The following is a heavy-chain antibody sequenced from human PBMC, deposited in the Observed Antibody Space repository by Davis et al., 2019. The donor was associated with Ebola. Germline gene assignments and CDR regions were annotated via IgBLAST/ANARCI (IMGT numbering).Heavy chain of an antibody. D-gene: IGHD6-19*01. CDR2: ISPNSSGT. Sequence: ASVKVSCKASGYTFTGYYIHWVRQAPGQGLEWMGRISPNSSGTNYAQKFQGRVTMTRDTSISTAYMELSRLTSDDTAVYYCARGLYGWYYFDYWGQGTLVTVSS. V-gene: IGHV1-2*06. CDR1: GYTFTGYY. CDR3: ARGLYGWYYFDY. J-gene: IGHJ4*02.